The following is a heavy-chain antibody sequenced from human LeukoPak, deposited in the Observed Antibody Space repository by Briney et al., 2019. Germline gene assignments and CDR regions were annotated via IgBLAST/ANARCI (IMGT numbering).Heavy chain of an antibody. CDR3: AKYSSSWYYFDY. Sequence: PGGSLRLSCAASGFTFRIYAMSWVRQAPGKGLEWVSAISGSGGSTYYADSVKGRFTISRDNSKNTLYLQMNSLRAEDTAVYYCAKYSSSWYYFDYWGQGTLVTVSS. CDR2: ISGSGGST. D-gene: IGHD6-13*01. V-gene: IGHV3-23*01. J-gene: IGHJ4*02. CDR1: GFTFRIYA.